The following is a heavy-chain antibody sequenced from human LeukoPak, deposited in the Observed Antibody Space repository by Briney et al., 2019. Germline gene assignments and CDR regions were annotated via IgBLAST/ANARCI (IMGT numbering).Heavy chain of an antibody. J-gene: IGHJ4*02. Sequence: PSETLSLTCTVSGGSISSYYWSWIRQPAGQGLEWIGRIYTSGSTNYNPSLKTRVTMSVDTSKNQFSLTLSSVTAADTAVYYCARDLGFWSVYFDYWGQGTLVTVSS. CDR3: ARDLGFWSVYFDY. V-gene: IGHV4-4*07. CDR2: IYTSGST. CDR1: GGSISSYY. D-gene: IGHD3-3*01.